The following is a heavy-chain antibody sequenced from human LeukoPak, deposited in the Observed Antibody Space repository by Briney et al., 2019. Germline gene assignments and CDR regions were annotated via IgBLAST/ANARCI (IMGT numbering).Heavy chain of an antibody. CDR3: ARDQGTIILGYFDY. D-gene: IGHD3-22*01. J-gene: IGHJ4*02. CDR1: GGSISSYY. Sequence: SETLSLTCTVSGGSISSYYWSWIRQPAGKGLEWIGRIYTSGSTNYNPSLKSRVTMSVDTSKNQFSLKLSSVTAADTAVYYCARDQGTIILGYFDYWGQGTLVTVSS. V-gene: IGHV4-4*07. CDR2: IYTSGST.